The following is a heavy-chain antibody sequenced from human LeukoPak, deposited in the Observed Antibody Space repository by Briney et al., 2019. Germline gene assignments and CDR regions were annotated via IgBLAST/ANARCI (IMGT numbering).Heavy chain of an antibody. D-gene: IGHD2-15*01. CDR1: GLAFSAYK. J-gene: IGHJ4*02. CDR3: VVGGSPGY. Sequence: AGGSPRLSCAASGLAFSAYKMHWVRQAPRKGLVWVSRISTDGYTTDYADFVQGRFTASRDNTKNTWSLEMNSLRAEDTAVYYCVVGGSPGYWGQGTLVTVSS. CDR2: ISTDGYTT. V-gene: IGHV3-74*01.